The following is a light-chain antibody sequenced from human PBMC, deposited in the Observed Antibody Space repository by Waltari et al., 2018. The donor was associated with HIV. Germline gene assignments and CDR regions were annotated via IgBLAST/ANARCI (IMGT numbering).Light chain of an antibody. V-gene: IGKV1-5*03. J-gene: IGKJ2*01. Sequence: DVQMTQSPSTLSASVGDRVSITCRASQIIDYWLAWYQQKPGQPPKLLIYKTSYLESGVPTRFSGSGSGADFTLTIDVLQPEDFATYYCQQYNSHSYTFGQGTKLDIK. CDR1: QIIDYW. CDR2: KTS. CDR3: QQYNSHSYT.